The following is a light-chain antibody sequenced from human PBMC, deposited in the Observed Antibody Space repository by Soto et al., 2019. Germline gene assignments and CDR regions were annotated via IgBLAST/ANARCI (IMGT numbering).Light chain of an antibody. CDR3: QQYGTSPTWT. J-gene: IGKJ1*01. V-gene: IGKV3-20*01. CDR2: GAS. Sequence: ESVLTQSPGTLSLSPGERATLSSRASQSVSSNHLAWYQQKPGQAPRLLIYGASTRATGIPDRFSGSGSGTDFTLTISRLEPEDSAVYYCQQYGTSPTWTFGQGTKVEIK. CDR1: QSVSSNH.